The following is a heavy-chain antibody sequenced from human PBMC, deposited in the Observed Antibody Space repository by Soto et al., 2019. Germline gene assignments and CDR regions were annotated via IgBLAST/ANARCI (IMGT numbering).Heavy chain of an antibody. CDR1: GYTFTSYG. J-gene: IGHJ6*03. D-gene: IGHD4-4*01. CDR2: ISAYNGNT. Sequence: ASVKVSCKASGYTFTSYGISWVRQAPGQGLEWMGWISAYNGNTNYAQKLQGRVTMTTDTSTSTAYMELRSLRSDDTAVYYCARTHDYSNADYYSYMDVWGKGTTVTVSS. V-gene: IGHV1-18*01. CDR3: ARTHDYSNADYYSYMDV.